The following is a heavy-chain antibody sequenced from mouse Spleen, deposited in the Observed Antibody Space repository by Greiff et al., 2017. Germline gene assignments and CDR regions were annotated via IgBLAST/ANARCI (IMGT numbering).Heavy chain of an antibody. CDR1: GYTFTDYY. J-gene: IGHJ2*01. D-gene: IGHD2-4*01. Sequence: EVQLQQSGPELVKPGASVKISCKASGYTFTDYYMNWVKQSHGKSLEWIGDINPNNGGTSYNQKFKGKATLTVDKSSSTAYMELRSLTSEDSAVYYCARRNDYDVGYFDYWGQGTTLTVSS. CDR3: ARRNDYDVGYFDY. V-gene: IGHV1-26*01. CDR2: INPNNGGT.